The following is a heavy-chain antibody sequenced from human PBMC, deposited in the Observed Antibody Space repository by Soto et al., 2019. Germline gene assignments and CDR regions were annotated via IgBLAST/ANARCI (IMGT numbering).Heavy chain of an antibody. Sequence: SETLSLTSAVSGGSISSSNWWSWVRQPPGKGLEWIGEIYHSGSTNYNPSLKSRVTISVDKSKNQFSLKLSSVTAADTAVYYCARDRGSSGSYYFDYWGQGTLVTVSS. CDR1: GGSISSSNW. J-gene: IGHJ4*02. CDR2: IYHSGST. V-gene: IGHV4-4*02. D-gene: IGHD6-19*01. CDR3: ARDRGSSGSYYFDY.